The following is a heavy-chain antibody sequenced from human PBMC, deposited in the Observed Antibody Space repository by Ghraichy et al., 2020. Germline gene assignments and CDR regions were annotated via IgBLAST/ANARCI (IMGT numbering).Heavy chain of an antibody. CDR3: AKDPGIAVAGTRLYYFDY. J-gene: IGHJ4*02. CDR1: GFTFSSYG. Sequence: SLRLSCAASGFTFSSYGMHWVRQAPGKGLEWVAVISYDGSNKYYADSVKGRFAISRDNSENTLYLQMNSLRAEDTAVYYCAKDPGIAVAGTRLYYFDYWGQGSLVTVSS. D-gene: IGHD6-19*01. CDR2: ISYDGSNK. V-gene: IGHV3-30*18.